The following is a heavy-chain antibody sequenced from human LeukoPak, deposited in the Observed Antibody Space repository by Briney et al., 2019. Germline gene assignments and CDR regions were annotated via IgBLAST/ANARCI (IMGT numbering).Heavy chain of an antibody. J-gene: IGHJ4*02. CDR1: GGSISSYY. CDR2: IYTSGST. V-gene: IGHV4-4*07. D-gene: IGHD6-13*01. CDR3: ARGPPGVAAAGTPFDY. Sequence: SETLSLTCTVSGGSISSYYWSWIRQPAGKGLEWIGRIYTSGSTNYNPSLKSRVTMSVDTFKNQFSLKLSSVTAADTAVYYCARGPPGVAAAGTPFDYWGQGTLVTVSS.